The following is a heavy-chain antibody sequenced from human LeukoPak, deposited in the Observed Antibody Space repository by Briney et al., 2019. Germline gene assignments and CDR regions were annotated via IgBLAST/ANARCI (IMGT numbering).Heavy chain of an antibody. CDR3: ARGGFDFWSGSFMSGLRHYFDL. CDR1: GYTFTGYY. D-gene: IGHD3-3*01. J-gene: IGHJ2*01. CDR2: INPNSGGT. Sequence: ASVKVSCKASGYTFTGYYMHWVRQAPGQGLEWMGWINPNSGGTNYAQKFQGRVTMTRDTSISTAYMELSRLRSDDTAVYYCARGGFDFWSGSFMSGLRHYFDLWGRGTLVTVSS. V-gene: IGHV1-2*02.